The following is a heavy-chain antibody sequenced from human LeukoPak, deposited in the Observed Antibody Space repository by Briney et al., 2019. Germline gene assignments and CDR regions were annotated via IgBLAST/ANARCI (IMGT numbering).Heavy chain of an antibody. CDR1: GFTFSNYG. Sequence: GGSLRLSCAASGFTFSNYGMHWVRQAPGKGLEWVAVISYGGSNKYYADSVKGRFTISRDNSKNTLYLQMNSLRAEDTAVYFCARDITSHYYYDSSGYYPSATDYWGQGTLVTVSS. V-gene: IGHV3-33*05. J-gene: IGHJ4*02. D-gene: IGHD3-22*01. CDR3: ARDITSHYYYDSSGYYPSATDY. CDR2: ISYGGSNK.